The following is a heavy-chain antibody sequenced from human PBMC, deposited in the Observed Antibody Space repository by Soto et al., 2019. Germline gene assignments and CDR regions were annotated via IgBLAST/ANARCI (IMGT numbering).Heavy chain of an antibody. CDR2: ISYDGSNK. J-gene: IGHJ6*02. V-gene: IGHV3-30-3*01. Sequence: QVQLVESGGGVVQPGRSLRLSCAASGFTFSSYAMHWVRQAPGKGLEWVAVISYDGSNKYYAASVKGRFTISRDNSKNTLYLQMNSLSAEATAVYYCASVPHYYCIDVWGQGTTVTVSS. CDR1: GFTFSSYA. CDR3: ASVPHYYCIDV.